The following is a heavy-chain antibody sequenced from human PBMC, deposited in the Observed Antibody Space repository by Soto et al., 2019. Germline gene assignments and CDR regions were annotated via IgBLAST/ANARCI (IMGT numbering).Heavy chain of an antibody. V-gene: IGHV1-18*01. J-gene: IGHJ4*02. CDR3: ARDLPPVDY. CDR2: ISAYNGNT. CDR1: GYTFSSYH. Sequence: QIQLVQSGAEVKKPGSSVKVSCKASGYTFSSYHITWVRQAPGQGLEWMGWISAYNGNTNYAQNLQGRVTMTTDPSTSTAYMELRSLRSDDTAVYYCARDLPPVDYWGQGTLVTVSS.